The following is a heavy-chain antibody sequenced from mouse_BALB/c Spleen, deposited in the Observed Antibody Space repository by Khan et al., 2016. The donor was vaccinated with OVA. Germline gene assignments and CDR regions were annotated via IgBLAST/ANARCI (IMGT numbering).Heavy chain of an antibody. CDR2: IYPGDGRT. CDR3: AISYYGSFWYFDV. V-gene: IGHV1S56*01. D-gene: IGHD1-1*01. Sequence: QIQLVQSGLELVNPGASVKMSCKASGDTFISYYIHWVKQRPGQGLEWIGWIYPGDGRTKYNEKFKGKTTLTADKSSSTAYMLLSSLTSEDSAIYFCAISYYGSFWYFDVWGAGTTGTVSS. J-gene: IGHJ1*01. CDR1: GDTFISYY.